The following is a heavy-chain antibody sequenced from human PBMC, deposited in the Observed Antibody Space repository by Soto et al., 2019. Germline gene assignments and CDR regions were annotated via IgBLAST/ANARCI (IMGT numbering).Heavy chain of an antibody. J-gene: IGHJ5*02. CDR3: ARRVHVAAARTSWFDP. Sequence: SDTLSLTCTVSGGSISSYYWSWIRKPPGKGLEWIGYIYYSGITNYNPSLKSRVTISVDTSKNQFSLKLNSVTAADTAIYYCARRVHVAAARTSWFDPWGQGTLVTVSS. CDR1: GGSISSYY. D-gene: IGHD6-13*01. V-gene: IGHV4-59*08. CDR2: IYYSGIT.